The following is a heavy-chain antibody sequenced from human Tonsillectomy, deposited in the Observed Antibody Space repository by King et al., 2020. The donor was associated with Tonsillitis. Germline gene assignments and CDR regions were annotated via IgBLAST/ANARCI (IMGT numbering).Heavy chain of an antibody. V-gene: IGHV1-46*03. CDR2: INPSGGST. Sequence: QLVQSGAEVKKPGASVKVSCKASGYTFTSYYMHWVRLAPGQGLEWMGIINPSGGSTTYAQKFQGRVTMTRDTSTSTVSMDLSSLRSDDTAVYYCAREAPDYYDSSGSSPYFDYWGQGTLVTVSS. J-gene: IGHJ4*02. CDR1: GYTFTSYY. CDR3: AREAPDYYDSSGSSPYFDY. D-gene: IGHD3-22*01.